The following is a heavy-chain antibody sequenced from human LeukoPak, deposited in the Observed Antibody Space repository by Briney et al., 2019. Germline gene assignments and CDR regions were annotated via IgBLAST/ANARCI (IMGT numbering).Heavy chain of an antibody. Sequence: ASVKVSCKASGYTFTGYYMHWVRQAPGQGLEWMGWINPNSGGTNYAQKLQGRVTMTTDTSTSTAYMELRSLRSDDTAVYYCARGYSSGWYTDYWGQGTLVTVSS. CDR2: INPNSGGT. CDR3: ARGYSSGWYTDY. D-gene: IGHD6-19*01. J-gene: IGHJ4*02. V-gene: IGHV1-2*02. CDR1: GYTFTGYY.